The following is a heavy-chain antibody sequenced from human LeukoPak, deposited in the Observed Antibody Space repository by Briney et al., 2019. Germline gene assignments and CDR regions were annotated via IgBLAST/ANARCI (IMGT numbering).Heavy chain of an antibody. CDR2: INPSGGST. CDR1: GYTFTSYY. Sequence: ASVKVSCKASGYTFTSYYMNWVRQAPGQGLEWMGIINPSGGSTSYAQKFQGRVTMTRDMSTSTVYMELSSLRSEDTAVYYCARERVATKNWFDPWGQGTLVTVSS. CDR3: ARERVATKNWFDP. J-gene: IGHJ5*02. D-gene: IGHD2-15*01. V-gene: IGHV1-46*01.